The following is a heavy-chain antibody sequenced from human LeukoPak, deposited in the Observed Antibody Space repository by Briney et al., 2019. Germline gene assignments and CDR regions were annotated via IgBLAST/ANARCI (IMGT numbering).Heavy chain of an antibody. J-gene: IGHJ4*02. CDR3: AKVQAASSGWYFDY. D-gene: IGHD6-19*01. CDR2: ISGSGGGT. V-gene: IGHV3-23*01. CDR1: GFTFSNYA. Sequence: GGSLRLSCAASGFTFSNYAITWVRQAPGKGLEWVSAISGSGGGTKYADSVKGRFTISRDNSKNTLYLQTNSLRAEDTAVYYCAKVQAASSGWYFDYWGQGTLVTVSS.